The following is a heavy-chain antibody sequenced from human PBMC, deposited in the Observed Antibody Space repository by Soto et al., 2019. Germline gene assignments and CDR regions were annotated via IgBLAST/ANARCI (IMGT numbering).Heavy chain of an antibody. CDR2: IYATGPT. Sequence: SETLSLTCTVSGASISGFYWSWIRKSAGKGMEWIGRIYATGPTDYNPSLKSRVMMSVDTSKKQFSLKLRSVTAADTAVYYCVRDGTKTLRDWFDPGGQGISVTVSS. D-gene: IGHD1-1*01. V-gene: IGHV4-4*07. J-gene: IGHJ5*02. CDR3: VRDGTKTLRDWFDP. CDR1: GASISGFY.